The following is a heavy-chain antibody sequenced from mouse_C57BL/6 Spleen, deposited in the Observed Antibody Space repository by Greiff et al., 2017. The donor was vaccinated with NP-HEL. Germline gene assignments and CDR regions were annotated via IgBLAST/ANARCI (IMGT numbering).Heavy chain of an antibody. D-gene: IGHD1-1*01. Sequence: QVQLQQPGAELVKPGASVKMSCKASGYTFTSYWITWVKQRPGQGLEWIGDIYPGSGSTNYNEKFKSKATLTVDTSSSTAYMQLSSLTSEDSAVYYCARWDFITTVVSYWYFDVWGTGTTVTVSS. CDR2: IYPGSGST. J-gene: IGHJ1*03. CDR3: ARWDFITTVVSYWYFDV. V-gene: IGHV1-55*01. CDR1: GYTFTSYW.